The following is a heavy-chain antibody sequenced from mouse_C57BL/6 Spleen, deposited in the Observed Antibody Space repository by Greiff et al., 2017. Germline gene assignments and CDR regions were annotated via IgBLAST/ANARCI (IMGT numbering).Heavy chain of an antibody. D-gene: IGHD2-4*01. J-gene: IGHJ3*01. V-gene: IGHV2-5*01. CDR2: IWRGGST. Sequence: QVQLQQSGPGLVQPSQRLSITCTVSGFSLTSYGVHWVRQSPGKGLEWLGVIWRGGSTDYNAAFMSRLSITKDNSKSQVFFKMNSLQADDTAIYYCAKKGYDYDVPFAYWGQGTLVTVSA. CDR3: AKKGYDYDVPFAY. CDR1: GFSLTSYG.